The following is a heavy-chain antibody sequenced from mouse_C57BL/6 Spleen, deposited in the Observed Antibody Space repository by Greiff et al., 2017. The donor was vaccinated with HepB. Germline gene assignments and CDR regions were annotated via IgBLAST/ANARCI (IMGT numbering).Heavy chain of an antibody. CDR2: IWSGGST. Sequence: VKLQESGPGLVQPSQSLSITCTVSGFSLTSYGVHWVRQSPGKGLEWLGVIWSGGSTDYNAAFISRLSISKDNSKSQVFFKMNSLQADDTAIYYCARIIEFDGYYEAMDYWGQGTSVTVSS. J-gene: IGHJ4*01. D-gene: IGHD2-3*01. V-gene: IGHV2-2*01. CDR1: GFSLTSYG. CDR3: ARIIEFDGYYEAMDY.